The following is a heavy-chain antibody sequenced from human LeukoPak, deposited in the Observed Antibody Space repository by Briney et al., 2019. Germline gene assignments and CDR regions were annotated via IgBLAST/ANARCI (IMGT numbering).Heavy chain of an antibody. CDR2: IYYSGST. D-gene: IGHD3-10*01. CDR1: GGSIGSYY. V-gene: IGHV4-59*01. CDR3: ARDVAYGAFDY. Sequence: SETLSLTCTVSGGSIGSYYWSWIRQPPGKGLEWIGYIYYSGSTNYNPSLKSRVTISVDTSKNQFSLKLSSVTAADTAVYYCARDVAYGAFDYWGQGTLVTVSS. J-gene: IGHJ4*02.